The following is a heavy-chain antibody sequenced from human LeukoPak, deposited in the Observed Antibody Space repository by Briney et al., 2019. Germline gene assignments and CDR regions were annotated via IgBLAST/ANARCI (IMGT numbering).Heavy chain of an antibody. V-gene: IGHV3-9*01. CDR2: ISWNSGSI. Sequence: PGRSLRLSCAASGFTFDDYAMHWVRQAPGKGLEWVSGISWNSGSIGYADSVKGRFTISRDNAKNSLYLQMNSLRAEDTALYHCAKGYCSSISCLVDYWGQGTLVTVSS. CDR1: GFTFDDYA. J-gene: IGHJ4*02. D-gene: IGHD2-2*01. CDR3: AKGYCSSISCLVDY.